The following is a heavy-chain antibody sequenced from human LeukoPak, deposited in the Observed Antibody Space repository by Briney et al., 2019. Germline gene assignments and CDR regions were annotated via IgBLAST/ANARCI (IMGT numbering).Heavy chain of an antibody. V-gene: IGHV3-33*06. CDR3: AKPSYSSRRSGFDY. J-gene: IGHJ4*02. CDR2: IWYDGSNK. Sequence: GGSLRLSCAASGFTFSSYGMHWVRQAPGKGLEWVAVIWYDGSNKYYADSVKGRFTISRDNSKNTLYLQMNSLRAEDTAVYCCAKPSYSSRRSGFDYWGQGTLVTVSS. D-gene: IGHD6-19*01. CDR1: GFTFSSYG.